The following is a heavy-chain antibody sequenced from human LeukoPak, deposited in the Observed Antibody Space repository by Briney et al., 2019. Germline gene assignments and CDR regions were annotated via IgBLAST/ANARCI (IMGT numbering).Heavy chain of an antibody. J-gene: IGHJ4*02. D-gene: IGHD3-10*01. Sequence: SETLSLTCTVSGGSISSGGYYWSWIRQHPGKGLEWIGYIYYSGSTYHNPSLKSRVTISVDTSKNQFSLKLSSVTAADTAVYYCARVPSSMVRGVIDYWGQGTLVTVSS. CDR3: ARVPSSMVRGVIDY. CDR2: IYYSGST. CDR1: GGSISSGGYY. V-gene: IGHV4-31*03.